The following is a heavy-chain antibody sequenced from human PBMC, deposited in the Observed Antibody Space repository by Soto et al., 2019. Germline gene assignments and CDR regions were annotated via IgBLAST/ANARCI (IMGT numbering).Heavy chain of an antibody. CDR3: ARMIARPGRSELDY. CDR1: GLSLSTSGVG. V-gene: IGHV2-5*01. CDR2: IYWNGNK. Sequence: SGPTLVNPTQTLTLTCTFSGLSLSTSGVGVGWIRQPPGKALEWLALIYWNGNKRYSPSLKSRLTITKDTSKNQVVLTMTNMDPVDTATYYCARMIARPGRSELDYWGQGILVTVSS. J-gene: IGHJ4*02. D-gene: IGHD2-21*01.